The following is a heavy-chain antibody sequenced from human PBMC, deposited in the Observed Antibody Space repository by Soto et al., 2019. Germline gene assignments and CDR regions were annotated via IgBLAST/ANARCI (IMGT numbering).Heavy chain of an antibody. D-gene: IGHD3-3*01. CDR1: GYTFTSYG. CDR2: ISAYNGNT. J-gene: IGHJ6*02. CDR3: ARGSLIAFYDFWSGYLPYYGMDV. Sequence: ASVEVSCKASGYTFTSYGISWVRQAPGQGLERMGWISAYNGNTNYAQKLQGRVTMTTDTSTSTAYMELRSLRSDDTAVYYCARGSLIAFYDFWSGYLPYYGMDVWGQGTTVTVSS. V-gene: IGHV1-18*01.